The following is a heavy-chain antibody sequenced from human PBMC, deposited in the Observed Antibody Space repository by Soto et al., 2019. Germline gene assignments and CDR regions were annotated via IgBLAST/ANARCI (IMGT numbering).Heavy chain of an antibody. D-gene: IGHD3-10*01. CDR2: VHHSWGS. Sequence: QVQLQESGPGLVKPSETLSLSCTVSGGSISSYYWSWFRQSPGKRMEWIGYVHHSWGSSYNPSLQSRVAISLDTSKSQFSLKVTSVTATDTAVYYGAGQGFGPLQGLVDVWGQGTRVTVSS. CDR3: AGQGFGPLQGLVDV. V-gene: IGHV4-59*08. CDR1: GGSISSYY. J-gene: IGHJ6*02.